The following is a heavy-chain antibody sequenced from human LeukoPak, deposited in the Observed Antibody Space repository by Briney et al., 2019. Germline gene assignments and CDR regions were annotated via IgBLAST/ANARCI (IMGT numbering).Heavy chain of an antibody. CDR2: IKSKTDGGTT. V-gene: IGHV3-15*01. J-gene: IGHJ6*03. Sequence: PGGSLRLSCAASGFTFSNAWMSWVRQAPGKGLEWVGRIKSKTDGGTTDYAAPVKGRFTISRDDSKNTLYLQMNSLKTEGTAVYYCTTDGPLRFLEWLLLEYYYYYYMDVWGKGTTVTVSS. CDR1: GFTFSNAW. CDR3: TTDGPLRFLEWLLLEYYYYYYMDV. D-gene: IGHD3-3*01.